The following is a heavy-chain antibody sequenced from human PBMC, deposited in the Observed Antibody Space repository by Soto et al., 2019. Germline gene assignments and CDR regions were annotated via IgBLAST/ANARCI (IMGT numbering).Heavy chain of an antibody. D-gene: IGHD3-10*01. CDR3: ARHRWGSGSYSGLLDF. J-gene: IGHJ4*02. V-gene: IGHV4-39*01. CDR2: VHYSGRA. Sequence: PSETLSLTCYDSGCSISTSSYFWGWIRQPPGKGLEWVGAVHYSGRANYRSPLQSRVTISVDTSQNQFSLRLRSVTAADTAVYYCARHRWGSGSYSGLLDFWGQGALVTVS. CDR1: GCSISTSSYF.